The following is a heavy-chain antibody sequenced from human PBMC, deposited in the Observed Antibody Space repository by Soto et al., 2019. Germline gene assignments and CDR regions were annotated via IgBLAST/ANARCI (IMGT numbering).Heavy chain of an antibody. CDR1: RFTFSSYS. J-gene: IGHJ4*02. V-gene: IGHV3-48*02. CDR3: ARGNYYDRSGYRYYFDY. CDR2: ISNGGNTI. D-gene: IGHD3-22*01. Sequence: GGSLRLSCAASRFTFSSYSMNWVRQAPGKGLEWVSYISNGGNTIYYADSVKGRFTISRDNAKNSLYLRMNSLRDEDTAVYYCARGNYYDRSGYRYYFDYWGQRTLVTVSS.